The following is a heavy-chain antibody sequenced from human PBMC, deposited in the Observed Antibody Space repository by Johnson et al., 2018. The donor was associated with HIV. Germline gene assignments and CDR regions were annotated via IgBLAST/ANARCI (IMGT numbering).Heavy chain of an antibody. CDR2: IYSGGST. CDR1: GFTFSGYW. CDR3: ARPVIAADDAFDI. D-gene: IGHD6-13*01. Sequence: EVQLVESGGDWVQRGGSLRLSCAASGFTFSGYWVYWVRQAPGKGLEWVSVIYSGGSTYYADSVKGRFTISRDISKNTLFLQMNSLRAEDTAVYYCARPVIAADDAFDIWGQGTMVTVSS. J-gene: IGHJ3*02. V-gene: IGHV3-66*04.